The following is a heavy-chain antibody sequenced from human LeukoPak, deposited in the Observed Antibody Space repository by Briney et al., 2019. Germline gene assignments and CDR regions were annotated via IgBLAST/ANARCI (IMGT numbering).Heavy chain of an antibody. J-gene: IGHJ4*02. CDR1: GFTFSDYY. V-gene: IGHV3-11*04. CDR2: ISSSGSTI. CDR3: ARDLGDFWSGYFKHPGGGYFDY. Sequence: GGSLRLSCAASGFTFSDYYMSWIRQAPGKGLEWVSYISSSGSTIYYADSVKGRFTISRDNAKNSLYLQMNSLRAEDTAVYYCARDLGDFWSGYFKHPGGGYFDYWGQGTLVTVSS. D-gene: IGHD3-3*01.